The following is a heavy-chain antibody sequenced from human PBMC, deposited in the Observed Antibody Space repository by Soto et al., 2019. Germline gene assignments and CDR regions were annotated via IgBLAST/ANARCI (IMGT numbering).Heavy chain of an antibody. Sequence: PGGSLRLSCAASGFTFSDYWMNWVRQAPGKGLEWVANIKQDGTQTYYVDSVKGRFTVSRDNAKNSLYLQMNSLRGEDTAMYYCARAAYSSGWYAGYWGQGTLVTVSS. D-gene: IGHD6-19*01. V-gene: IGHV3-7*01. J-gene: IGHJ4*02. CDR2: IKQDGTQT. CDR3: ARAAYSSGWYAGY. CDR1: GFTFSDYW.